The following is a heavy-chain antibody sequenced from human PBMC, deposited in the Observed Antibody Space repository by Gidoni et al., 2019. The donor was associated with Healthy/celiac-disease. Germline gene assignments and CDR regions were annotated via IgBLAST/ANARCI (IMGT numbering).Heavy chain of an antibody. V-gene: IGHV3-48*03. CDR1: GFPFRCYD. CDR2: ISSSGSTI. D-gene: IGHD3-10*01. Sequence: VQLLVSGGGLVQPGVSLSLSCPASGFPFRCYDMNWLRQAPGKGLEWVSYISSSGSTIYYADSVKGRFTISRDNAKNSLYLQMNSLRAEDTAVDYCARAGVTYPYYYYGKDVWGQGTTVTVSS. J-gene: IGHJ6*02. CDR3: ARAGVTYPYYYYGKDV.